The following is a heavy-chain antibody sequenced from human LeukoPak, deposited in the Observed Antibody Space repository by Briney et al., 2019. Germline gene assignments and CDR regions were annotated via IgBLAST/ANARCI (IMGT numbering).Heavy chain of an antibody. J-gene: IGHJ4*02. CDR2: IYPGDSDT. V-gene: IGHV5-51*01. CDR1: GYSFTSYW. D-gene: IGHD3-22*01. CDR3: ARIAQYYYDSSHFDY. Sequence: GESRKISCKGSGYSFTSYWIGWVRQMPGKGLEWMGIIYPGDSDTRYSPSFQGQVTISADKSISTAYLQWSSLKTSDTAMYYCARIAQYYYDSSHFDYWGQGTLVTVSS.